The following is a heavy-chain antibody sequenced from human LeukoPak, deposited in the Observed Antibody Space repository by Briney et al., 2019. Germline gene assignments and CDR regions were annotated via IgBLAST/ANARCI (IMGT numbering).Heavy chain of an antibody. CDR2: INPNSGGT. CDR1: GYIFTDYY. J-gene: IGHJ4*02. D-gene: IGHD6-19*01. CDR3: ARDPSEAVAVIHHAYYLAY. Sequence: GASVKVSCKTSGYIFTDYYMDWVRQAPGHGLEWMGLINPNSGGTKYAQKFQGGVTMTRHTSISIAYMELSRLRSDDTAVYYCARDPSEAVAVIHHAYYLAYWGQGTLVTVSS. V-gene: IGHV1-2*02.